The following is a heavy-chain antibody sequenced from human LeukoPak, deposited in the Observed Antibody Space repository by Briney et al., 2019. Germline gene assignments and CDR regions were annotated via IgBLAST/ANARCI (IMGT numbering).Heavy chain of an antibody. CDR3: AKGHLNYYGSGSYFLFDY. V-gene: IGHV3-23*01. CDR1: GFTFSSYA. D-gene: IGHD3-10*01. CDR2: ISGSGGST. Sequence: GGSLRLSCAASGFTFSSYAMSWVRQAPGKGLEWVSAISGSGGSTYYADSVKGRFTISRDNSKNTLYLQMNSLRAEDTAVYYCAKGHLNYYGSGSYFLFDYWGQGTLVTVSS. J-gene: IGHJ4*02.